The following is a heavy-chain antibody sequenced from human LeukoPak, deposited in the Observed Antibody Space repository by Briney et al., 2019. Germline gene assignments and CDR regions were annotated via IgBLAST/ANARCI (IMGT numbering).Heavy chain of an antibody. V-gene: IGHV3-7*03. CDR2: IKQDGSES. Sequence: GGSLRLSCAVSGFSYHWMSWVRQAAGKRLEWVANIKQDGSESYYVGSVKGRFTISRDNAKNSLYLQMNSLRAEDTALYYCAKGDYYYYYMDVWGKGTTVTISS. J-gene: IGHJ6*03. CDR3: AKGDYYYYYMDV. D-gene: IGHD2-21*01. CDR1: GFSYHW.